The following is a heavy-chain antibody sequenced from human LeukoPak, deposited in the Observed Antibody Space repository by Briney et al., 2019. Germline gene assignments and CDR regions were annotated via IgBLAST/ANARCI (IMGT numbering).Heavy chain of an antibody. J-gene: IGHJ4*02. CDR2: ISSRSNFV. Sequence: GGTLRLSCGASGFTFNNYGMNWVRQAPGKGLEWVSSISSRSNFVYYAVSLRGRFTISRDNAKNSLYLQMDSLRAEDTAIYYCATYRQVLLPFESWGQGTLVTVSS. CDR3: ATYRQVLLPFES. V-gene: IGHV3-21*04. CDR1: GFTFNNYG. D-gene: IGHD2-8*02.